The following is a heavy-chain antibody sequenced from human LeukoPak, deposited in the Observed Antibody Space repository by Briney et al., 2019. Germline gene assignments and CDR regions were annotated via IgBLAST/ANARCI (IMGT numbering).Heavy chain of an antibody. CDR1: GYSISSGYY. CDR3: ARLLTLGRPQDYYYMDV. J-gene: IGHJ6*03. D-gene: IGHD1-26*01. Sequence: SETLSLTCAVSGYSISSGYYWGWIRQPPGKGLEWIGSIYHSGSTYYNPSLKSRVTISVDTSKDQFSLKLSSVTAADTAVYYCARLLTLGRPQDYYYMDVWGKGTTVTVSS. V-gene: IGHV4-38-2*01. CDR2: IYHSGST.